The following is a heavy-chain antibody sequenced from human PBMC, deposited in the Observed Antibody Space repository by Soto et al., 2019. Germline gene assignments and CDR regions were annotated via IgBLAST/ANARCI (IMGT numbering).Heavy chain of an antibody. V-gene: IGHV1-18*04. CDR1: GYTFTRYS. D-gene: IGHD6-19*01. CDR2: ISNYNGDT. CDR3: ARGDSTGSPTGWFDP. J-gene: IGHJ5*02. Sequence: QVQLVQSGAEVKKPGASVQVSCKASGYTFTRYSINWVRQAPGQGLEWVGWISNYNGDTKYAQKFQGRVTLTTDTSTTTTYMDLSSLTSDDTAVYFCARGDSTGSPTGWFDPWGRGTLVTVSS.